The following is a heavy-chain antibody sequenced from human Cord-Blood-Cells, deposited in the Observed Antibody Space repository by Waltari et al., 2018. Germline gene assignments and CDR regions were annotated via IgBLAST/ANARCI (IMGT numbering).Heavy chain of an antibody. CDR1: GYHFTGSY. CDR2: INPNSGGP. V-gene: IGHV1-2*02. CDR3: ARDTGEAPFDY. D-gene: IGHD7-27*01. Sequence: QVQLVQSGAEVKKPGASVTVACTASGYHFTGSYMHWVRQAPGQGLEWMGWINPNSGGPNYAQKFQGRVTMTRDTSISTAYMELSRLRSDDTAVYYCARDTGEAPFDYWGQGTLVTVSS. J-gene: IGHJ4*02.